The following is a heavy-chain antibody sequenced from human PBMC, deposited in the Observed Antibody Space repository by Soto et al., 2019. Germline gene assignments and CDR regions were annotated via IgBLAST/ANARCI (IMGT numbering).Heavy chain of an antibody. Sequence: ESGGGLVQPGRSLRLSCAASGFTFDDYAMHWVRQAPGKGLEWVSGISWNSGSIGYADSVKGRFTISRDNAKNSLYLQMNSLRAEDTALYYCAKDGFGGLFRNWFDPWGQGTLVTVSS. CDR2: ISWNSGSI. V-gene: IGHV3-9*01. CDR3: AKDGFGGLFRNWFDP. J-gene: IGHJ5*02. CDR1: GFTFDDYA. D-gene: IGHD3-10*01.